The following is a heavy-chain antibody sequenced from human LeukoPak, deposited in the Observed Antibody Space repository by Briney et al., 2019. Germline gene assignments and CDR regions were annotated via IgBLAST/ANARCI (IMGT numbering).Heavy chain of an antibody. D-gene: IGHD3-10*01. V-gene: IGHV4-59*01. CDR3: ARLENYGSGSPYYFDY. CDR1: GGSISSYY. J-gene: IGHJ4*02. CDR2: LHYSGST. Sequence: SETLSLTCTVSGGSISSYYWSWIRQPPGKGLEWIGYLHYSGSTNYNPSLKSRVTISVDTSKNQFSLKLSSVTAADTAVYYCARLENYGSGSPYYFDYWGQGTLVTVSS.